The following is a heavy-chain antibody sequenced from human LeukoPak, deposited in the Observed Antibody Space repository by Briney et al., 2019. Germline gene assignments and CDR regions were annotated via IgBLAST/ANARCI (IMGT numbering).Heavy chain of an antibody. CDR1: GFTFSSYG. Sequence: GGSLRLSCAASGFTFSSYGMHWVRQAPGKGLEWVAVIWYDGSNKYYADSVKGRFTISRDNSKNTLYLQMNSLRAEDTAVYYCAKSHHSSGYYHYDYWGQGTLVTVSS. CDR2: IWYDGSNK. CDR3: AKSHHSSGYYHYDY. V-gene: IGHV3-30*02. D-gene: IGHD3-22*01. J-gene: IGHJ4*02.